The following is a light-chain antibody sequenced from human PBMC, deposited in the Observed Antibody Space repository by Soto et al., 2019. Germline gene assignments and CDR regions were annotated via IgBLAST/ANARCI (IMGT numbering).Light chain of an antibody. CDR2: GAS. J-gene: IGKJ4*01. CDR1: QAIYRL. Sequence: DIQLTQSPSSLSASVGDRVTIACRASQAIYRLLQWFQHKPGKAPKLLIFGASRLQSGVPSRFTGSGSGREFTLTISSLQVEDFATYYCQQPCSSPLTFGGGTKVEI. CDR3: QQPCSSPLT. V-gene: IGKV1-9*01.